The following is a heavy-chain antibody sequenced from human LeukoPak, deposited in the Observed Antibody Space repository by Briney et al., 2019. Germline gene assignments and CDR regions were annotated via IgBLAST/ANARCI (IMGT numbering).Heavy chain of an antibody. CDR2: ISSSSDYI. Sequence: GGSLRLSCAASGFTFSSYNMNWVRQAPGKGLEWVSSISSSSDYIYYADSVKGRFTISRDNAKNSLYLQMKSLRAEDTAVYYCAELGITMIGGVWGKGTTVTVSS. V-gene: IGHV3-21*01. J-gene: IGHJ6*04. CDR1: GFTFSSYN. D-gene: IGHD3-10*02. CDR3: AELGITMIGGV.